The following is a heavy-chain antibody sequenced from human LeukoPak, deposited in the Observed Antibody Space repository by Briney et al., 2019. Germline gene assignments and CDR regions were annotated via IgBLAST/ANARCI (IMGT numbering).Heavy chain of an antibody. CDR3: ARERYSYGSGYYFDY. J-gene: IGHJ4*02. D-gene: IGHD3-10*01. CDR1: GFTFSRNG. V-gene: IGHV3-23*01. Sequence: GGSLRLSCAASGFTFSRNGMTWVRQAPGKGLEWVSAISGSGGNTYYADSVKGRFTISRDNAKNSLYLQMNSLRVEDTAVYYCARERYSYGSGYYFDYWGQGTLVTVSS. CDR2: ISGSGGNT.